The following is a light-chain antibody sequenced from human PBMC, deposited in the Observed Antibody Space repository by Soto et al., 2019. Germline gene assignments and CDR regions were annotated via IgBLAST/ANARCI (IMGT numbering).Light chain of an antibody. CDR2: DVS. V-gene: IGLV2-11*01. J-gene: IGLJ1*01. Sequence: QSVLTQPRSVSGSPGQSVTISCTGASSDVGGYNYVSWYQQHPGKAPKLMIYDVSKRPSGVPDRFSGSKSGNTASLTISGLQIEDEADYYCCSYAGRYTYVFGTGTKVTVL. CDR1: SSDVGGYNY. CDR3: CSYAGRYTYV.